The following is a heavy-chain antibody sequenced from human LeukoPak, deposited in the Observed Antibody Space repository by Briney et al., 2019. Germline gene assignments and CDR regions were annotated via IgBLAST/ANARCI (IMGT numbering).Heavy chain of an antibody. CDR3: ANVFRGVTCGGVIPNQDAFDI. CDR2: ISGSGGST. Sequence: PGGFLRLSCAASGFTFSSYAMSWVRQAPGKGLEWVSAISGSGGSTYYADSVKGRFTISRDNSKNTLYLQMNSLRAEDTAVYYCANVFRGVTCGGVIPNQDAFDIWGQGTMVTVSS. CDR1: GFTFSSYA. J-gene: IGHJ3*02. D-gene: IGHD3-16*02. V-gene: IGHV3-23*01.